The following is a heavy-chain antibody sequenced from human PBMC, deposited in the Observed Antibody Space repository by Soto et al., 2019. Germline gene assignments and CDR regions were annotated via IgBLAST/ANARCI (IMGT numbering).Heavy chain of an antibody. CDR1: GYSISSGYY. Sequence: SETLSLTCAVSGYSISSGYYWGWIRQPPGKGLEWIGSIYHSGSTYYNPSLKSRVTISVDTSKNQFSLKLSSVTAAGTAVYYCARSTMVRGVIHWFDPWGQGTLVTVSS. J-gene: IGHJ5*02. D-gene: IGHD3-10*01. V-gene: IGHV4-38-2*01. CDR3: ARSTMVRGVIHWFDP. CDR2: IYHSGST.